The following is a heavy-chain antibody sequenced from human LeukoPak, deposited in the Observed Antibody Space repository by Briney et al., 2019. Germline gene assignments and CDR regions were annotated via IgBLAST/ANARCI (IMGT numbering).Heavy chain of an antibody. D-gene: IGHD3-22*01. J-gene: IGHJ4*02. CDR2: IYSDGST. CDR3: ARDAVWGYYDSSGYYPLDY. V-gene: IGHV3-66*01. CDR1: GFTVSSNY. Sequence: GGSLRLSCAASGFTVSSNYMSWVRQAPGKGLEWVSIIYSDGSTYYADSVKGRFTISRDNSKNTLYLQMNSLRAEDTAVYYCARDAVWGYYDSSGYYPLDYWGQGTLVTVSS.